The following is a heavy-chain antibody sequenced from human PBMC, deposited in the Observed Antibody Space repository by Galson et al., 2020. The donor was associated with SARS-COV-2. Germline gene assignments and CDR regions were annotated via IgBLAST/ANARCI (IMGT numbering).Heavy chain of an antibody. V-gene: IGHV3-9*01. D-gene: IGHD3-10*01. CDR3: AKSVSRELLLYSFYY. J-gene: IGHJ4*01. Sequence: SLKISCAASGFTFDDYAMYWVRQAPGKGLEWVSGISWNSGIIAYGDSVKGRFTISRDNAKNSLYLQMNSLRAEDTALYYCAKSVSRELLLYSFYYWGHGTLVTVSS. CDR2: ISWNSGII. CDR1: GFTFDDYA.